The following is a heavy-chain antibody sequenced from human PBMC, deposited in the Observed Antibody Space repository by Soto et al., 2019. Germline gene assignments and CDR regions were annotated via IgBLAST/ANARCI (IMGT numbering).Heavy chain of an antibody. CDR2: IDARSNYI. Sequence: EVQLVESGGGLVKPGGSLRVSCEASGFRFNSYSMNWVRQAPQKGLEWVSLIDARSNYIYYADSVKGRFTISRDNARNSLYLQMDSLRVEDTAVYYCVRENEMAGATSAFEYWGQGTPATVSS. D-gene: IGHD1-26*01. CDR3: VRENEMAGATSAFEY. J-gene: IGHJ4*02. CDR1: GFRFNSYS. V-gene: IGHV3-21*02.